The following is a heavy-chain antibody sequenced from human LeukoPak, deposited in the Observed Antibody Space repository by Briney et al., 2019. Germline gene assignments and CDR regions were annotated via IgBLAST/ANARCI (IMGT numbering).Heavy chain of an antibody. Sequence: PGGSLRLSCAASGFTFSSYAMSWVRQAPGGGLEWVSVIYSGGNTYYADSVKGRFTISRDNSKNTVYLQMNSLRAEDTAVYYCARGETSSYDYWGQGTLVTVSS. CDR3: ARGETSSYDY. CDR2: IYSGGNT. D-gene: IGHD2-2*01. CDR1: GFTFSSYA. J-gene: IGHJ4*02. V-gene: IGHV3-53*01.